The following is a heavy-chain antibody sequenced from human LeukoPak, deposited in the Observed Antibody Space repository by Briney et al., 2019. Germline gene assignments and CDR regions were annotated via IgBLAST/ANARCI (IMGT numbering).Heavy chain of an antibody. D-gene: IGHD3-16*01. V-gene: IGHV4-39*01. J-gene: IGHJ4*02. CDR3: TYDVDY. Sequence: SETLSLTCTVSDGSISISSYSWGWIRQPPGPGLEWIGNIYYSGSTYYNPSLKSRVTISVDTSKNQFSLKLSSVTAADTAVYYCTYDVDYWGQGTLVTVSS. CDR2: IYYSGST. CDR1: DGSISISSYS.